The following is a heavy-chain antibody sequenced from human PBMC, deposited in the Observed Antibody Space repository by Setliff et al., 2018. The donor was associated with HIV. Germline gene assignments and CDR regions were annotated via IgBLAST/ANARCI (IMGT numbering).Heavy chain of an antibody. CDR2: INPYSGGT. CDR1: GYMFIGYY. V-gene: IGHV1-2*02. Sequence: ASVKVSCKASGYMFIGYYIHWVRQAPGQGLEWMGWINPYSGGTNYAQKFQGSVTMTRDTSITTAYMGLSRLISDDTAVYYCARGPTVGAADYWGQGTLVTVS. CDR3: ARGPTVGAADY. J-gene: IGHJ4*02. D-gene: IGHD1-26*01.